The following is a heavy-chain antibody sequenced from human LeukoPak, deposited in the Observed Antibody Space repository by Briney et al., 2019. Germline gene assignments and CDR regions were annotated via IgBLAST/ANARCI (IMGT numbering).Heavy chain of an antibody. V-gene: IGHV1-2*02. CDR2: VNADTGGT. CDR1: GYTFTAYY. J-gene: IGHJ5*02. Sequence: VKVSCKASGYTFTAYYMHWVRQAPGQGLEWMGWVNADTGGTNYAPKFQGRVTVTTDTSISTAYMELSSLRSDDTAVYYCARGSSVRDWFDPWGQGTLVTVSS. CDR3: ARGSSVRDWFDP. D-gene: IGHD1-1*01.